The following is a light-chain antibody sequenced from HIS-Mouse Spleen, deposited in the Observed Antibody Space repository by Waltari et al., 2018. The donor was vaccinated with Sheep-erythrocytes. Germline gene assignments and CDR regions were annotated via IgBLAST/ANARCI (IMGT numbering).Light chain of an antibody. Sequence: QSALTQPRSVSGSPGQSVTISCTGTSSDVGGYNYVPWYQQHPGKSPKRMIYDVSKRPSGVPDRFSGSKPGNTASLTISGLQAEDEADYYCCSYAGSYNHVFATGTKVTVL. CDR1: SSDVGGYNY. V-gene: IGLV2-11*02. CDR3: CSYAGSYNHV. CDR2: DVS. J-gene: IGLJ1*01.